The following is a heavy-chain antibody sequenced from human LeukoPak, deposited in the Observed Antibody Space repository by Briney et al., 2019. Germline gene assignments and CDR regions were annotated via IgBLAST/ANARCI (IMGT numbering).Heavy chain of an antibody. CDR3: ARHEKGMEVFDS. D-gene: IGHD1-1*01. J-gene: IGHJ4*02. CDR2: INHSGST. Sequence: SETLSLTCAVYGGSFSGYYWSWIRQPPGKGLEWIGEINHSGSTNYNPSLKSRVTISGDTSKKKFSLKLNSVTAADTAVYYCARHEKGMEVFDSWGQGTLVTVSS. V-gene: IGHV4-34*01. CDR1: GGSFSGYY.